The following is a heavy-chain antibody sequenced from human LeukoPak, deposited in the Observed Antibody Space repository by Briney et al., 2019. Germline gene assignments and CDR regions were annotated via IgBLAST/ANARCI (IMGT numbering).Heavy chain of an antibody. CDR1: GFTFSSYW. J-gene: IGHJ4*02. D-gene: IGHD2-21*01. V-gene: IGHV3-74*01. CDR2: IASDGSST. CDR3: ARDRASGGV. Sequence: GGSLRLSCAASGFTFSSYWMNWVRQAPGKGLVWVSRIASDGSSTTYADSVKGRFSTSRDNAKNTLYLQMNSLRVEDTAVYYCARDRASGGVWGQGTLVTVSS.